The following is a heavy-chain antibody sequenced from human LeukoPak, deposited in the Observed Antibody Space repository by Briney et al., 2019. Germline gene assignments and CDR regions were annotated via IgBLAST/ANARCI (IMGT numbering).Heavy chain of an antibody. V-gene: IGHV3-21*01. CDR2: ISSSSSYT. CDR1: GFTFSSYS. J-gene: IGHJ4*02. Sequence: GGSLRLSCAASGFTFSSYSMNWVRQAPGKGLEWVSSISSSSSYTYYADSVKGRFTISRDNAKNSLYLQMNSLRAEDTAVYYCARDPSVSWGQGTLVTVSS. CDR3: ARDPSVS. D-gene: IGHD5/OR15-5a*01.